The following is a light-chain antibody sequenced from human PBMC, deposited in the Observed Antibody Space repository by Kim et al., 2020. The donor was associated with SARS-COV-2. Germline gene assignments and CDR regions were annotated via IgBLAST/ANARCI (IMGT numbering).Light chain of an antibody. Sequence: ASVGDRVTITCRASQSIRTYVKWYQHQPGKAPKLLIYATSTLQSVVPSRFSGSGSGTDFSLTINSLQPEDFATYYCQQSSSAPPTFGQGTKVDIK. V-gene: IGKV1-39*01. CDR3: QQSSSAPPT. CDR2: ATS. J-gene: IGKJ1*01. CDR1: QSIRTY.